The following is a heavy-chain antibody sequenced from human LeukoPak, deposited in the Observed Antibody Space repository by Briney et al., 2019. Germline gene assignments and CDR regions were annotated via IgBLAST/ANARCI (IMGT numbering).Heavy chain of an antibody. CDR1: GYFISSGFY. J-gene: IGHJ4*02. CDR2: IYHSGTT. Sequence: SETLSLTCTVSGYFISSGFYWGWIRQPPVKGLEWIGSIYHSGTTYYSPSLKSRVTISVDTSKNQFTLNLTSVTAADTAVYYCARARDYGDYHLLGYWGQGTLVTVSS. V-gene: IGHV4-38-2*02. CDR3: ARARDYGDYHLLGY. D-gene: IGHD4-17*01.